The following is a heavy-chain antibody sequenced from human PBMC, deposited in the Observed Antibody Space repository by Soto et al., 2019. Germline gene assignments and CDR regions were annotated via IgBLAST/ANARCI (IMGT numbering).Heavy chain of an antibody. J-gene: IGHJ3*02. D-gene: IGHD1-1*01. Sequence: VQLVQSGAEVKKPGASVKVSCKASGYTFTGYYMHWVQQAPGQGLEWMGWINPNSGGTNYAQKFQGWVTMTRDTSISTDYMELRRLRSDDTAVYYCAIVSTTGIDAFDIWGQGTMVTVSS. CDR2: INPNSGGT. CDR1: GYTFTGYY. CDR3: AIVSTTGIDAFDI. V-gene: IGHV1-2*04.